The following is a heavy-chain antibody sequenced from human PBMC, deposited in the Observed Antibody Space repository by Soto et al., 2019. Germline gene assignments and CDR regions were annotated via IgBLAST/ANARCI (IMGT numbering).Heavy chain of an antibody. CDR1: GFTFSNYA. CDR3: AKDGGYCISTSCPNDAFDI. J-gene: IGHJ3*02. CDR2: ISWNSGSI. D-gene: IGHD2-2*01. Sequence: PGGSLRLSCAASGFTFSNYAMHWVRQARGTGLEWVSGISWNSGSIGYADSVKGRFTISRDNAKNSLYLQMNSLRAEDTALYYCAKDGGYCISTSCPNDAFDIWGQGTMVTVSS. V-gene: IGHV3-9*01.